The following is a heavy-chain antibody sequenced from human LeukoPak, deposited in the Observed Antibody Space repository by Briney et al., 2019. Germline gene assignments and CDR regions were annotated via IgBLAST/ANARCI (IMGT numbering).Heavy chain of an antibody. D-gene: IGHD2-21*02. V-gene: IGHV4-30-2*01. Sequence: SQTLSLTCAVSGGSISSGGYSWSWIRQPPGKGLEWIGYIYHSGSTYYNPSLKSRVTISVDRSKNQFSLKLSSVTAADTAVYYCARVGNPWWSLQSPSFTWDYWGQGTLVTVSS. CDR2: IYHSGST. CDR3: ARVGNPWWSLQSPSFTWDY. J-gene: IGHJ4*02. CDR1: GGSISSGGYS.